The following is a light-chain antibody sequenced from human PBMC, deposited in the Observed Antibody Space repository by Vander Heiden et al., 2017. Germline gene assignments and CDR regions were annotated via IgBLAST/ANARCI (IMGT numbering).Light chain of an antibody. CDR2: FRSDSDK. V-gene: IGLV5-45*03. CDR1: SDINVDTYTYR. Sequence: QAVLTQPSSLSASPGASASLTCTLRSDINVDTYTYRIYWYQQKPGSPPQFLLRFRSDSDKQQGSGVPSRFSGSKDVSANAGILLISGLQSDDEADYYCMMWHNSTVVFGGGTKLTVL. CDR3: MMWHNSTVV. J-gene: IGLJ2*01.